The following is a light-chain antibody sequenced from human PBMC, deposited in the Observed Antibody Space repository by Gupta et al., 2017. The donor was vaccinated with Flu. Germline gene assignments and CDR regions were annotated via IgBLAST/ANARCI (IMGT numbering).Light chain of an antibody. Sequence: IRMTQSPSSFSASTGDRVTITCRASQGISSYLAWYQQKPGKAPKLLIYAASTLQSGVPSRFSGSGSGTDFTLTISCLQSEDFATYYCQQYYSYPYTFGQGTKLEIK. CDR2: AAS. CDR1: QGISSY. V-gene: IGKV1-8*01. CDR3: QQYYSYPYT. J-gene: IGKJ2*01.